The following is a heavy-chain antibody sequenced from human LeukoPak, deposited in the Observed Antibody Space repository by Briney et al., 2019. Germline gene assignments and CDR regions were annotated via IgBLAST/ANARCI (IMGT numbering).Heavy chain of an antibody. V-gene: IGHV4-39*01. CDR1: GVSISSSSYF. CDR3: ARDGYTYGSFDY. D-gene: IGHD5-18*01. CDR2: IYYSGST. Sequence: PSETLSLTCSVSGVSISSSSYFWGWIRPPPGKGLEWIGSIYYSGSTYSNPSLKSRVTICVDTSKSQFSLKLSSVTAADTAVYYCARDGYTYGSFDYWGQGTLVTVSS. J-gene: IGHJ4*02.